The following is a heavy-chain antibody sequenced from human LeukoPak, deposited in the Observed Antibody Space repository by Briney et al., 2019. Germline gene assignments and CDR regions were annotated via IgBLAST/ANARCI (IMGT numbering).Heavy chain of an antibody. D-gene: IGHD3-10*01. CDR1: GGTFSSYD. CDR2: IIPIFGTA. V-gene: IGHV1-69*06. CDR3: ARRYDKNAFDI. Sequence: GASVKVSCKASGGTFSSYDISWVRQAPGQGLEWMGAIIPIFGTANYAQKFRGRVTITADKSTSTAYMELSSLRSEDTAVYYCARRYDKNAFDIWGQGTMVTVSS. J-gene: IGHJ3*02.